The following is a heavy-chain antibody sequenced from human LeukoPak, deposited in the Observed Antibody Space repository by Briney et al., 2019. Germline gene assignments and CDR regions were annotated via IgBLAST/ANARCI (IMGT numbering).Heavy chain of an antibody. D-gene: IGHD3-10*01. CDR1: SDSISTYY. Sequence: SDTLSLTCTVSSDSISTYYWTWIRQPPGKGLEWIGYINYSGSTNYNPSLKSRVTISVDTSNNQFSLKLNSVTAADTAVYYCARDRFAGTIDYWGPGTLVTVSS. J-gene: IGHJ4*02. CDR2: INYSGST. V-gene: IGHV4-59*01. CDR3: ARDRFAGTIDY.